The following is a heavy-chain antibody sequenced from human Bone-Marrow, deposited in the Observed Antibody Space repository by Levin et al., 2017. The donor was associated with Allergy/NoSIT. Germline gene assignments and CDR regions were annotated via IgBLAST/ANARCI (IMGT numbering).Heavy chain of an antibody. CDR1: GASLNGRDW. D-gene: IGHD3-22*01. CDR2: IYHTGST. J-gene: IGHJ6*02. V-gene: IGHV4-4*02. CDR3: TRAGRLSTVNRGYSYYYFAMDV. Sequence: LSQTLSLTCAVSGASLNGRDWWTWVRQSPERGLEWLGEIYHTGSTNYNPSLMGRLTLSVDKSTNQFSLNLNSVTAADTAVYYCTRAGRLSTVNRGYSYYYFAMDVWGRGTTVIVSS.